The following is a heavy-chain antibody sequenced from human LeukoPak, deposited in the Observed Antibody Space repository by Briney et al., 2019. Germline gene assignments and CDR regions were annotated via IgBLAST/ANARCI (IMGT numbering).Heavy chain of an antibody. D-gene: IGHD2-8*01. V-gene: IGHV3-53*01. CDR1: GFTVSSNY. Sequence: GGSLRLSCAASGFTVSSNYMSWVRQAPGKGLEWVSVIYSGGSTYYADSVKGRFTISRDNSKNTLYHQMNSLRAEDTAVYYCARGYCTNGVCYNFDYWGQGTLVTVSS. CDR2: IYSGGST. CDR3: ARGYCTNGVCYNFDY. J-gene: IGHJ4*02.